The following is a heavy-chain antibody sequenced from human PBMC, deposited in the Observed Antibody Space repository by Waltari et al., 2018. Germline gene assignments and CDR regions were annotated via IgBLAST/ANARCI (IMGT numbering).Heavy chain of an antibody. Sequence: EVQLVESGGGLVQPGRSLRLSCAASGFTFDDYAMHWVRQAPGKGMEWVSGISWNSGSIGDADSVKGRFTISRDNAKNSLYLQMNSLRAEDMALYYCAKGAVGIRSAIDYWGQGTLVTVSS. CDR1: GFTFDDYA. J-gene: IGHJ4*02. CDR2: ISWNSGSI. CDR3: AKGAVGIRSAIDY. D-gene: IGHD3-3*01. V-gene: IGHV3-9*03.